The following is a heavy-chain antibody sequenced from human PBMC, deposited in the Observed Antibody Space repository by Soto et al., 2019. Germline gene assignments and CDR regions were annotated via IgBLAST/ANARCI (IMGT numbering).Heavy chain of an antibody. CDR2: ISVYNGNT. Sequence: ASVKVSCKASGYTFTSYGISWVGQAPGQGLEWMGWISVYNGNTNYAQKLQGRVTMTTDTSTSTAYMELRSMRSDDTAVYYCARTNSPAYCGGDCQLDYWGQGTLVTVSS. D-gene: IGHD2-21*02. V-gene: IGHV1-18*04. J-gene: IGHJ4*02. CDR3: ARTNSPAYCGGDCQLDY. CDR1: GYTFTSYG.